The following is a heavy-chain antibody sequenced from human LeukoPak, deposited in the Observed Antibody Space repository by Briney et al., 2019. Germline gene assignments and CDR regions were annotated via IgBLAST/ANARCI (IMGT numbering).Heavy chain of an antibody. Sequence: SGGSLRLSCAASGFTVSSNYMSWVRQAPGKGLEWVSVIYSGGSTYYADSVKGRFTISRDNAKNSLYLQMNSLRAEDTAVYYCASRRNSGRVYWGQGTLVTVSS. D-gene: IGHD3-10*01. CDR1: GFTVSSNY. CDR2: IYSGGST. CDR3: ASRRNSGRVY. V-gene: IGHV3-66*01. J-gene: IGHJ4*02.